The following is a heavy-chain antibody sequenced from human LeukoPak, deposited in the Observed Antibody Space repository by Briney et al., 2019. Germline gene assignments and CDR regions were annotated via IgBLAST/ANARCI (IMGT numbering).Heavy chain of an antibody. CDR1: GFTFSSYW. D-gene: IGHD6-19*01. CDR2: IKQDGSER. V-gene: IGHV3-7*01. Sequence: PGGSLRLSCAASGFTFSSYWMSWVRQAPGKGLEWVANIKQDGSERYYVDSVKGRFTISRDNAKNSLYLQMNSLRAEDTAVYYCAREASGWGAVAGTRAFDIWGQGTMVTVSS. CDR3: AREASGWGAVAGTRAFDI. J-gene: IGHJ3*02.